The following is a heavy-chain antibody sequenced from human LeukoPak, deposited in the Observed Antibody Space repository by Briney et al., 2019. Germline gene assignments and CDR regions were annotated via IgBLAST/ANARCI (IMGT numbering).Heavy chain of an antibody. CDR2: IKSSGSS. V-gene: IGHV4-59*02. CDR1: GGSVSSYY. CDR3: ARDGTVATNWFDP. Sequence: PSETLSLTCTVSGGSVSSYYLSWIRQPPGKGLEGIGYIKSSGSSNYNPSLKSRGTRSMDTSKNQFSLRLKSVTAADTAAYYCARDGTVATNWFDPWGQGTLVTVSS. J-gene: IGHJ5*02. D-gene: IGHD5-12*01.